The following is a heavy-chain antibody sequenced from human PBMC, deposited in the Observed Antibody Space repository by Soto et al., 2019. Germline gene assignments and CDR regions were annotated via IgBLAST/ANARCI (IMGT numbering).Heavy chain of an antibody. CDR2: ISDDGRAT. V-gene: IGHV3-74*01. J-gene: IGHJ6*02. CDR3: TRATFNTRNGLDV. Sequence: EVQLVESGGGLVQPGGSLSLSCAASGFTFSSHWMHWVRQVPGKGLVWVSRISDDGRATNYADSVKGRVTISRDNAKNTVFLQMNGLRAEDTAVYYCTRATFNTRNGLDVWGQGTTVTVSS. D-gene: IGHD3-22*01. CDR1: GFTFSSHW.